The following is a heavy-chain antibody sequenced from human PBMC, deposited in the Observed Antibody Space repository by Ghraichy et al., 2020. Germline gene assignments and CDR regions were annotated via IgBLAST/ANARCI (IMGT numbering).Heavy chain of an antibody. CDR2: INPKSGGT. D-gene: IGHD2-2*01. J-gene: IGHJ4*02. V-gene: IGHV1-2*06. CDR3: ARGASLPDGSRIVGPAAMGFGD. Sequence: ASVKVSCKASGYTLTDYYIHWARQAPGQGPEWLGRINPKSGGTDYAQKFQGRVTMTRDTSISTAYLELSRLGSDDTAVYYCARGASLPDGSRIVGPAAMGFGDWGQGSLVTVSS. CDR1: GYTLTDYY.